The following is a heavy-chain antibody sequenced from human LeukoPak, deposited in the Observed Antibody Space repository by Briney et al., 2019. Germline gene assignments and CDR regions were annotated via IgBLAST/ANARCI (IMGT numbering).Heavy chain of an antibody. CDR2: IYSGGST. CDR3: ASSNGYSLFDY. D-gene: IGHD5-24*01. V-gene: IGHV3-53*01. Sequence: GGSLRLSCAASGFTVSSNYMSWVGQAPGKGLEWVSVIYSGGSTYYADSVKGRFTISRDNSKNTLYLQMNSLRAEDTAVYYCASSNGYSLFDYWGQGTLVTVSS. CDR1: GFTVSSNY. J-gene: IGHJ4*02.